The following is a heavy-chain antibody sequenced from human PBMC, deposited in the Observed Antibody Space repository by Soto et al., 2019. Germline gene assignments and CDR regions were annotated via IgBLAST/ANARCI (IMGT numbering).Heavy chain of an antibody. CDR2: ISDDGGKN. J-gene: IGHJ6*02. D-gene: IGHD3-22*01. CDR3: AKDNMGVVAVDQHNNMDV. V-gene: IGHV3-30*18. CDR1: GFTFSTYG. Sequence: PGGSLRLSCAVSGFTFSTYGMHWVRQAPGKGLEWVAFISDDGGKNYYIDSVKGRFIISRDNSKNTLYLQMNRLRSEDTAVYYCAKDNMGVVAVDQHNNMDVWGQGTTVTVSS.